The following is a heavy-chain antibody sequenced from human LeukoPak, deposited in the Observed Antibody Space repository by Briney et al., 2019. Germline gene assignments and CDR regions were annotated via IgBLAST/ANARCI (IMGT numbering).Heavy chain of an antibody. CDR2: ISSSGSTI. Sequence: GGSLRLSCAASGFTFSDYYMSWIRQAPGKGLEWVSYISSSGSTIYYADSVKGRFTISRDNAKNSLYLQMNSLRAEDTAVYYCARSITMIVDYAFDIWGQGTMVTVSS. CDR3: ARSITMIVDYAFDI. V-gene: IGHV3-11*04. J-gene: IGHJ3*02. D-gene: IGHD3-22*01. CDR1: GFTFSDYY.